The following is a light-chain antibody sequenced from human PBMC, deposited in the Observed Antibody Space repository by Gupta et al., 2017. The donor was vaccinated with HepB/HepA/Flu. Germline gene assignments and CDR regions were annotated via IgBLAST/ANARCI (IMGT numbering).Light chain of an antibody. J-gene: IGKJ2*04. V-gene: IGKV3-20*01. Sequence: EIVLTQSPGTLSLSPGEIATLSCRASQSVSSSYLAWYQQKPGQAPRLLIYGASSRATGIPDRCSGSGSGTDFTLTISRLEPEDFAVYYCQQYGSSPPGPMCSCGQGTKLEIK. CDR3: QQYGSSPPGPMCS. CDR2: GAS. CDR1: QSVSSSY.